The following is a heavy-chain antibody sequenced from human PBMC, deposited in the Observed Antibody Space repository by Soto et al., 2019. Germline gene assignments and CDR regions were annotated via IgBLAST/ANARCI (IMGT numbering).Heavy chain of an antibody. CDR2: IYYSGST. V-gene: IGHV4-59*08. CDR1: GGSISSYY. D-gene: IGHD4-17*01. Sequence: SETLSLTCTVSGGSISSYYWSWIRQPPGKGLEWIGYIYYSGSTNYNPSLKSRVTISVDTSKNQFSLKLSSVTAADTAVYYCARSLYGDYYYYYYMDVWGKGTTVTVSS. J-gene: IGHJ6*03. CDR3: ARSLYGDYYYYYYMDV.